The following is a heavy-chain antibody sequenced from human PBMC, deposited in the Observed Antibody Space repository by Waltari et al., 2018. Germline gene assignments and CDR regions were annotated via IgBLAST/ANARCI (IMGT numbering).Heavy chain of an antibody. CDR3: ARGSSSSFDS. CDR2: TYYRSKWSN. Sequence: QVQLQQSGPGLVKPSQTLSLTCAVSGDSVSVNSAAAWNWIRQSPSRGLEWLGRTYYRSKWSNEYAGSVRSRITINPDTSKNQFSLHLNSVTPEDTAVYYCARGSSSSFDSWGQGILVTVSS. V-gene: IGHV6-1*01. D-gene: IGHD6-13*01. CDR1: GDSVSVNSAAA. J-gene: IGHJ4*02.